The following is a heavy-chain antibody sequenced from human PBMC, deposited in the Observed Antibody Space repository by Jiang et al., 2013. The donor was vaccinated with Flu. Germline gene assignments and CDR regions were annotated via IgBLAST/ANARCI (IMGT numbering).Heavy chain of an antibody. CDR2: INPSGGHT. Sequence: VQLVESGAEVKKPGASVKVSCKASGYTFTSHFIDWVRQAPGQGFEWMGIINPSGGHTNYAQKFQDRVTMTRDPSTSTLYMELSSLRSEDTAVYYCARKSIHYSYDLDVWGQGTTVTVSS. CDR3: ARKSIHYSYDLDV. CDR1: GYTFTSHF. J-gene: IGHJ6*02. V-gene: IGHV1-46*03.